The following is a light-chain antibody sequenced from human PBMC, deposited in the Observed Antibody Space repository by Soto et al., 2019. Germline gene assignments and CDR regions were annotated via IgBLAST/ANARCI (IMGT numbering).Light chain of an antibody. CDR1: RSDIGFYNY. V-gene: IGLV2-14*03. J-gene: IGLJ1*01. CDR2: DVT. CDR3: ASYRQTNTFV. Sequence: QSALPQPASLSGSPGQSITISCTGTRSDIGFYNYVSWYQQYPGTAPRLIIYDVTYRPTGVSDRFSGSKSGITAALTISGLQPDDEADYYCASYRQTNTFVFGTGTKVTVL.